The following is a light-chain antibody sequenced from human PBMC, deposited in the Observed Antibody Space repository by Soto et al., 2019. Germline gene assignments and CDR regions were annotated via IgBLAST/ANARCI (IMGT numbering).Light chain of an antibody. CDR2: EVT. Sequence: QSALTQPASVSGSPGRSITFPALGPSLDVGSHNLVSWYQQHPSQAPKSMIYEVTKRPLGVSTRFSASKSGNTASLTISGLQAEDEADYYCCSYGGSRAVFGGGTQLTVL. J-gene: IGLJ7*01. CDR1: SLDVGSHNL. V-gene: IGLV2-23*02. CDR3: CSYGGSRAV.